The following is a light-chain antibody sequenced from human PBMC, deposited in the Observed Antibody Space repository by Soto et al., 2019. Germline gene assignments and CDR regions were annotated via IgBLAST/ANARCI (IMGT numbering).Light chain of an antibody. V-gene: IGLV2-23*02. Sequence: QSALTQPASVSGSPGQSITISCTGTSSDVGSYNLVSWYQHHPGKAPKLMIYEVSXRPSGVSNRFSGSKSGNTASLTISGXXXXXXXXXYCCSYAGSSTWVFGGGTKLTVL. CDR3: CSYAGSSTWV. CDR2: EVS. J-gene: IGLJ3*02. CDR1: SSDVGSYNL.